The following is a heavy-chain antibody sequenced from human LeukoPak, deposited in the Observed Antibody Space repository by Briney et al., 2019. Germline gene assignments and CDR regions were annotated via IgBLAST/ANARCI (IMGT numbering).Heavy chain of an antibody. CDR3: AKDGVYYDSSGYYFDY. D-gene: IGHD3-22*01. CDR2: ISYDGSNK. Sequence: GGSLRLSCAASGFTFSSYGTHWVRQAPGKGLEWVAVISYDGSNKYYADSVKGRFTISRDNSKSTLYLQMNSLRAEDTAVYYCAKDGVYYDSSGYYFDYWGQGTLVTVSS. V-gene: IGHV3-30*18. J-gene: IGHJ4*02. CDR1: GFTFSSYG.